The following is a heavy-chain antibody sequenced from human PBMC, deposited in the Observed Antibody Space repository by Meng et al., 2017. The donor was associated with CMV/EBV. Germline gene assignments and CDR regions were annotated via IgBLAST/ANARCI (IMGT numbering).Heavy chain of an antibody. J-gene: IGHJ4*02. CDR3: ARDSSGWYPHFDY. Sequence: LQEWGPGLVHPSEPLPLRCPGSGCYICNYYWGWSRQPAGKVLEWIWRIYTSGSTNYNPSLKSRVTMSVDTSKNQLSLKLSSVTAADTAVYYCARDSSGWYPHFDYWGQGTLVTVSS. D-gene: IGHD6-19*01. CDR1: GCYICNYY. CDR2: IYTSGST. V-gene: IGHV4-4*07.